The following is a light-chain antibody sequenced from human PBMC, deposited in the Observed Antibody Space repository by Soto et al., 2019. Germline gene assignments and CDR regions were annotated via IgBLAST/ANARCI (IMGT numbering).Light chain of an antibody. J-gene: IGLJ2*01. CDR3: SSYTTNRTPV. CDR1: SGDVGRYDS. V-gene: IGLV2-14*01. Sequence: QSVLTQPASVSGSPGQSLTISCTGTSGDVGRYDSVSWYKHRPGKVPELIIFSDRFSGSKSGNTASLTISGLQAEDEADYYCSSYTTNRTPVFGGGTKATVL.